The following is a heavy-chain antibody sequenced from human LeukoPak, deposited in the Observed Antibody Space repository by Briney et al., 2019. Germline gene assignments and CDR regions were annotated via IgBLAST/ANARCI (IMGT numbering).Heavy chain of an antibody. D-gene: IGHD1-1*01. CDR3: ATNRPVQLERGYYMDV. J-gene: IGHJ6*03. Sequence: PSETLALTCAVYGGSFSGYYWIWIRQPPGKGLDWIVEINHSGSTNYNPSRKSRVTVSVDTSKNQFSLKLSSVTAADTAVYYCATNRPVQLERGYYMDVWGKGTTVTVSS. V-gene: IGHV4-34*01. CDR1: GGSFSGYY. CDR2: INHSGST.